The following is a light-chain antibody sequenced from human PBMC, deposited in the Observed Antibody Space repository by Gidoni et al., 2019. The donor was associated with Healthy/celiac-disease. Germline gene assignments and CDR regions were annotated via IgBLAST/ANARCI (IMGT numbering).Light chain of an antibody. CDR2: DAS. CDR3: QQYNSYPWT. CDR1: QSISSW. J-gene: IGKJ1*01. Sequence: DIQMTQSPSTLSASVGDRVTITCRASQSISSWLAWYQQKPGQAPKPLIYDASSLESGVPSRFSGSGSGTEFTLTISSLQPDDFATYYCQQYNSYPWTFGQGTKVEIK. V-gene: IGKV1-5*01.